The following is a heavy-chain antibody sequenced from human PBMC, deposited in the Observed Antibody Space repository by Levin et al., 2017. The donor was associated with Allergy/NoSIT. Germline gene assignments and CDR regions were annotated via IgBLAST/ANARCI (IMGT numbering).Heavy chain of an antibody. CDR1: GDSISNANYY. J-gene: IGHJ6*02. V-gene: IGHV4-39*07. CDR2: VYYTGSA. D-gene: IGHD2/OR15-2a*01. Sequence: SQTLSLTCTVSGDSISNANYYWAWIHQPPGKGLEWIGSVYYTGSAYYNPSLKTRLTMSVDTSKNQFSLRFNSVTAADTAIYYCAGEPNSPYYYYYGLDVWGQGTAVTVSS. CDR3: AGEPNSPYYYYYGLDV.